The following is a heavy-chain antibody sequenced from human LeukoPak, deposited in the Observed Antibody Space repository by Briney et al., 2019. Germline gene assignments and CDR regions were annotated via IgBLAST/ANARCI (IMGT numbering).Heavy chain of an antibody. CDR3: VKDDGWYS. D-gene: IGHD2-15*01. CDR2: ISLNSVKT. J-gene: IGHJ3*01. CDR1: GFTFYYYA. V-gene: IGHV3-9*01. Sequence: QAGGSLRLSCAASGFTFYYYATHWVRQAPGKGLEWVSGISLNSVKTGYADSVKGRFIISRDNAKNSLYLQMNSLRTEDTALYYCVKDDGWYSWGQGTMVTVSS.